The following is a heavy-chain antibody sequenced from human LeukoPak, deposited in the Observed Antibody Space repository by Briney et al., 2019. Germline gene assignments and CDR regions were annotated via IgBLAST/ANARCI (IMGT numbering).Heavy chain of an antibody. CDR3: ARGRSIKWVPAAIPYFDY. J-gene: IGHJ4*02. V-gene: IGHV3-11*01. CDR1: GFTFSDYY. D-gene: IGHD2-2*01. CDR2: ISSSGSTI. Sequence: GGSLRLSCAASGFTFSDYYMSWIRQAPGKGLEWDSDISSSGSTIYYADSVKGRFTISRDNAKNSLYLQMNSLRAEDTAVYYCARGRSIKWVPAAIPYFDYWGQGTLVTVSS.